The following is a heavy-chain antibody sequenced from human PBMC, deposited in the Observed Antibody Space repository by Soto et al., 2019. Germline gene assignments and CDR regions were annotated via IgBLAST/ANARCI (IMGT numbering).Heavy chain of an antibody. Sequence: SVKVSCKASGGTFSSYTISWVRQAPGQGLEWMGRIIPILGIANYAQKFQGGVTITADKSTSTAYMELSSLRSEDTAVYYCARDLLRYFDWLSPFDYWGQGTLVTVSS. CDR3: ARDLLRYFDWLSPFDY. D-gene: IGHD3-9*01. V-gene: IGHV1-69*04. J-gene: IGHJ4*02. CDR1: GGTFSSYT. CDR2: IIPILGIA.